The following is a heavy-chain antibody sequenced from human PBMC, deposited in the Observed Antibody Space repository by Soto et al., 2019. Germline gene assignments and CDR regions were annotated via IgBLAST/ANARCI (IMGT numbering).Heavy chain of an antibody. Sequence: SETLSLTCAVYGGSFSGYYWSWIRQPPGKGLEWIGEINHSGSTNYNPSLKSRVTISVDTSKNQFSLKLSSVTAADTAVYYCARLYYDILTGYFKRRGYFDYWGQGTLVTVSS. J-gene: IGHJ4*02. D-gene: IGHD3-9*01. CDR3: ARLYYDILTGYFKRRGYFDY. CDR1: GGSFSGYY. V-gene: IGHV4-34*01. CDR2: INHSGST.